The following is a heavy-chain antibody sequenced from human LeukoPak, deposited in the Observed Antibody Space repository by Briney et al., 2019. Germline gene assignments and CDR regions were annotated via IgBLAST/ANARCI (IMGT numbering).Heavy chain of an antibody. Sequence: PGGSLRLSCAASGFTFSDYYMSWIRQAPGKGLEWVSYISSSGSTIYYADSVKGRFTISRDNAKKSLYLQMNSLRAEDTAVYYCARSVDCSGGSCYYGRRLFDYWGQGTLVTLSS. V-gene: IGHV3-11*01. CDR1: GFTFSDYY. CDR3: ARSVDCSGGSCYYGRRLFDY. CDR2: ISSSGSTI. J-gene: IGHJ4*02. D-gene: IGHD2-15*01.